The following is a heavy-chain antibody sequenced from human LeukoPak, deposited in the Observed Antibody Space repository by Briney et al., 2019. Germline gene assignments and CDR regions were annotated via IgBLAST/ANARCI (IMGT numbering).Heavy chain of an antibody. CDR2: ISGSGGST. Sequence: PGGSLRLSCAASGFTFSSYAMSWVRQAPGKGLEWVSAISGSGGSTYYADSVKGRFTISRDNSKNTLYLQMNSLRAEDTAVYYCTTETYYYDSSGRYYFDYWGQGTLVTVSS. D-gene: IGHD3-22*01. CDR1: GFTFSSYA. V-gene: IGHV3-23*01. CDR3: TTETYYYDSSGRYYFDY. J-gene: IGHJ4*02.